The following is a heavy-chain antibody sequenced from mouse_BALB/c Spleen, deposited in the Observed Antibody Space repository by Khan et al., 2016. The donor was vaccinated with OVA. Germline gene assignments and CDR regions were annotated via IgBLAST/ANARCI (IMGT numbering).Heavy chain of an antibody. CDR3: ARGGLLRGAMNY. Sequence: QVQLKESGPELVKPGASVKISCKASGYTFTDYYINWVKQTPGQGLEWIGWIYPGSGNTKYNEKFKDKATLTVETSSSTAYMRFSSLTSEDTAVYVCARGGLLRGAMNYWGQGTSVTVSS. V-gene: IGHV1-84*02. D-gene: IGHD1-1*01. J-gene: IGHJ4*01. CDR1: GYTFTDYY. CDR2: IYPGSGNT.